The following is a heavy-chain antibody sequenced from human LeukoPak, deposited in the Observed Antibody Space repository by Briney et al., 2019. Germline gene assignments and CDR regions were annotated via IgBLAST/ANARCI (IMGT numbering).Heavy chain of an antibody. CDR2: IYHSGSGST. J-gene: IGHJ3*02. V-gene: IGHV4-30-2*01. D-gene: IGHD1-14*01. Sequence: SETLSLTCTVSGGSISSGGHSWSWIRQPPGKGLEWIGYIYHSGSGSTYYNPSPKSRVTISVDRSKNQFSLKLSSVTAADTAVYYCARGAGLFDIWGQGTMVTVSS. CDR1: GGSISSGGHS. CDR3: ARGAGLFDI.